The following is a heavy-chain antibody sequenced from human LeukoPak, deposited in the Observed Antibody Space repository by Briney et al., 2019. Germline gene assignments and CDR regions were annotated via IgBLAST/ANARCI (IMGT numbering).Heavy chain of an antibody. V-gene: IGHV4-39*01. CDR2: IYYSGST. Sequence: TLSLTCTVSGGSISSSSYYWGWIRQPPGKGLEWIGSIYYSGSTYYNPSLKSRVTISVDTSKNQFSLKLCSVTAADTAVYYCARAQDIVVVPAAMGAFDIWGQGTMVTVSS. CDR3: ARAQDIVVVPAAMGAFDI. D-gene: IGHD2-2*01. J-gene: IGHJ3*02. CDR1: GGSISSSSYY.